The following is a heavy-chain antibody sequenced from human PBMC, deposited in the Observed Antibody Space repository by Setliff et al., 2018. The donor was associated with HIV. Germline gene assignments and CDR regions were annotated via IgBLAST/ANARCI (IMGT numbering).Heavy chain of an antibody. CDR2: IKSKTDGGTT. Sequence: GGSLRLSCAASGFTASGFTFNNAWMNWIRQTPGKGLEWVGRIKSKTDGGTTDYAAPVKGRFTISRDDSKNTLYLQMNSLKTEDTAVYYCTTLAALGTYYFDYWGQGTLVTVSS. CDR1: GFTFNNAW. CDR3: TTLAALGTYYFDY. J-gene: IGHJ4*02. V-gene: IGHV3-15*01. D-gene: IGHD6-6*01.